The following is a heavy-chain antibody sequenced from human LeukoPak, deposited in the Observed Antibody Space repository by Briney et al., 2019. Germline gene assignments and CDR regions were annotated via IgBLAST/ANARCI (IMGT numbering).Heavy chain of an antibody. CDR2: FSYSGST. CDR1: GDSISSNH. Sequence: SETLSLTCTVSGDSISSNHWSWIRQPPEEVLEWIGYFSYSGSTSYNPSLKSRVTISVDTSKNQFSLKLSSVTAADTAVYYCARVGRGDHTWGSYSCDHWGQGTLVTVSS. CDR3: ARVGRGDHTWGSYSCDH. V-gene: IGHV4-59*01. D-gene: IGHD3-16*01. J-gene: IGHJ4*02.